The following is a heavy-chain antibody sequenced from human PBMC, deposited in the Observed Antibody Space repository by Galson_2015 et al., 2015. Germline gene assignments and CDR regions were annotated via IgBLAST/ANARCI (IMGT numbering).Heavy chain of an antibody. V-gene: IGHV4-59*01. CDR1: GGSINAYY. CDR2: IYYRGST. Sequence: ETLSLTCTVSGGSINAYYWSWIRQPPGKGLEWIGYIYYRGSTNYNPSLKSRVSMSVDTSKNQFSLKLNSVTAADTAVYYCTRYSSGGYYFDSWGQGALVTVSS. CDR3: TRYSSGGYYFDS. D-gene: IGHD6-25*01. J-gene: IGHJ4*02.